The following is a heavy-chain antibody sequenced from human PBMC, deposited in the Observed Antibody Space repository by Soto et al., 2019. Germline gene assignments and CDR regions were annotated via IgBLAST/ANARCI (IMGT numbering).Heavy chain of an antibody. CDR3: ARDPIAVAGRQNYFDY. CDR2: IYTSGST. Sequence: QVQLQESGPGLVKPSETLSLTCTVSGGSISSYCWSWIRQPAGKGLEWIGRIYTSGSTNYNPSLKSRVTMSVDTSKNQFSLKLSSVTAADTAVYYCARDPIAVAGRQNYFDYWGQGTLVTVSS. CDR1: GGSISSYC. J-gene: IGHJ4*02. D-gene: IGHD6-19*01. V-gene: IGHV4-4*07.